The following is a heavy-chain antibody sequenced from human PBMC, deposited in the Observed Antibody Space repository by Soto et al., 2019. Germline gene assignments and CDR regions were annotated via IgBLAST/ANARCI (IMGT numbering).Heavy chain of an antibody. D-gene: IGHD5-12*01. CDR1: GFIFIRDS. J-gene: IGHJ6*02. CDR2: ISSSSSSI. CDR3: ARWLPGTSSAAFGMDV. V-gene: IGHV3-48*02. Sequence: GGSLRLSCACSGFIFIRDSMTWVRQAPGKGLEWVSYISSSSSSIFYADSVKGRFTISRDNAKNSLYLQMNSLRDEDTAVYFCARWLPGTSSAAFGMDVWGQGTTVTVSS.